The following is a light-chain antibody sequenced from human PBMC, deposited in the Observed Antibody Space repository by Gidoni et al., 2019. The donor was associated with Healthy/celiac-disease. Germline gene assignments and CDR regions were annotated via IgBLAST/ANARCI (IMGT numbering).Light chain of an antibody. CDR3: QQCNSALS. CDR2: KAS. Sequence: DIQMTQSPSTLSASVGDRVTITCRASQSISSWLAWYQQKPGKAPKLLIYKASSLESGVPSRFSGSGSGTEFTLTISSLQPDDFATYYCQQCNSALSFGQGTKVEIK. V-gene: IGKV1-5*03. CDR1: QSISSW. J-gene: IGKJ1*01.